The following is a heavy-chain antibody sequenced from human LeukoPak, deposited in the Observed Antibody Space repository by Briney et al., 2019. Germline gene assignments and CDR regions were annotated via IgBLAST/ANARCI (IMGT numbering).Heavy chain of an antibody. V-gene: IGHV3-11*01. CDR2: ISSSGSTI. J-gene: IGHJ4*02. CDR1: GFTFSSYA. D-gene: IGHD5-18*01. Sequence: GGSLRLSCAASGFTFSSYAMSWIRQAPGKGLEWVSYISSSGSTIYYADSVKGRFTISRDNAKNSLYLQMNSLRAEDTAVYYCARVRRGYSYGYVDYWGQGTLVTVSS. CDR3: ARVRRGYSYGYVDY.